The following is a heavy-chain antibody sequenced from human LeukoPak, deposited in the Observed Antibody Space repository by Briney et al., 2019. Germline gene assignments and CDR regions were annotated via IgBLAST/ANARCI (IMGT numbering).Heavy chain of an antibody. Sequence: SQTLSLTCAVSGGSFSSGGYYWSWIRQHPGKGLEWIGYIYYSGRTYYNPSLKSRVTISVDTSKNQFSLKLSSVTAADTAVYHCARVRDGDYGYIGFDPWGQGALVTVSS. CDR3: ARVRDGDYGYIGFDP. CDR2: IYYSGRT. D-gene: IGHD4-17*01. CDR1: GGSFSSGGYY. V-gene: IGHV4-31*11. J-gene: IGHJ5*02.